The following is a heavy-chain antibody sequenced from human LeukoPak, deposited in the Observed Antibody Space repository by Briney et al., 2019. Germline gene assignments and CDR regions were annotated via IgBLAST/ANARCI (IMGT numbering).Heavy chain of an antibody. CDR2: INAGNGNT. V-gene: IGHV1-3*01. CDR1: GYTFTSYA. CDR3: ASQDPTVTTYYYYYGMDV. D-gene: IGHD4-17*01. J-gene: IGHJ6*02. Sequence: ASVEVSCKASGYTFTSYAMHWVRQAPGQRLEWMGWINAGNGNTKYSQKFQGRVTITRDTSASTAYMELSSLRSEDTAVYYCASQDPTVTTYYYYYGMDVWGQGTTVTVSS.